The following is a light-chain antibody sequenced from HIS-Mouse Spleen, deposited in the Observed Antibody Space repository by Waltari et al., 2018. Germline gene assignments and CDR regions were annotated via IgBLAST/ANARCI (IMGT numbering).Light chain of an antibody. Sequence: DIQVTQSPSTLSASVGDRVTITCRASQSISSWLAWYQQKPGKAPKPLIYQASSLEIGVPSRFSGSGSGTEFTLTISSLQPDDFATYYCQLYRTFGQGTKVEIK. J-gene: IGKJ1*01. CDR2: QAS. CDR3: QLYRT. V-gene: IGKV1-5*03. CDR1: QSISSW.